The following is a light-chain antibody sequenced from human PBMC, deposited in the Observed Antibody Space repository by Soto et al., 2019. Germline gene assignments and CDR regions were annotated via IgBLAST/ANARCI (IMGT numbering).Light chain of an antibody. CDR1: EDINSR. CDR2: AAF. CDR3: QQADSFPIT. V-gene: IGKV1-12*01. J-gene: IGKJ5*01. Sequence: DMQMTHSESSVSASVGDAVTISARASEDINSRLAWYQQKPGNAPKLLIYAAFILQSGVPSRFSGYGSGTDFTLSISSLQPEDFATYYCQQADSFPITFGQGTRLEI.